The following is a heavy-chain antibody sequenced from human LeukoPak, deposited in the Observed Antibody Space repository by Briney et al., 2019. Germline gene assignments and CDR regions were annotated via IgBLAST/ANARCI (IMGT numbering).Heavy chain of an antibody. V-gene: IGHV4-59*01. Sequence: SETLSLTCTVSGGSISSYYWSWIRQPPGKGLEWIGYIYYSGSTNYNPSLKSRVTISVDTSKNQFSLKLSSVTAADTAVYYCARGIQLWPYYFDYWGQGTLVTVSS. CDR2: IYYSGST. CDR3: ARGIQLWPYYFDY. J-gene: IGHJ4*02. CDR1: GGSISSYY. D-gene: IGHD5-18*01.